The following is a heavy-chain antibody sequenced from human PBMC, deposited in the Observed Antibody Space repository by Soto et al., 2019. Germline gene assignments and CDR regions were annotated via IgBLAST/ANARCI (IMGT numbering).Heavy chain of an antibody. CDR1: GGTFSSYA. D-gene: IGHD3-22*01. CDR2: IIPIFGTA. V-gene: IGHV1-69*12. J-gene: IGHJ5*02. Sequence: QVQLVQSGAEVKKPGSSVKVSCKASGGTFSSYAISWVRQAPGQGLEWMGEIIPIFGTANYAQKLQGRVTITADESTSTAYMRLSSLRSEDTAVYYWARDRGPSSGYYPYWFDPWGQGTLVTVSS. CDR3: ARDRGPSSGYYPYWFDP.